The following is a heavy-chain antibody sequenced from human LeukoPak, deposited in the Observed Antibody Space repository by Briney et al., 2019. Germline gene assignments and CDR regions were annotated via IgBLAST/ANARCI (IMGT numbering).Heavy chain of an antibody. V-gene: IGHV3-21*01. D-gene: IGHD6-13*01. CDR3: AREHSGIAATDIIDY. CDR1: GFTFSSYS. J-gene: IGHJ4*02. Sequence: PGGSLILSCAASGFTFSSYSMTWVRQAPGKGLEWASSFTSRSRTIYYADSVKGRFTISRDAAKKSLYLQMNSLRADDTAIYYCAREHSGIAATDIIDYWGQGTQVTVSS. CDR2: FTSRSRTI.